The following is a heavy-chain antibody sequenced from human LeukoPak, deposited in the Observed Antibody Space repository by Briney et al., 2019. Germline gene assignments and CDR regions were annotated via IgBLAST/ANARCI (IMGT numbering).Heavy chain of an antibody. D-gene: IGHD1-1*01. Sequence: GGSLRLSCAASGFTFSSSWMRWVRQAPGKGLEWVANINQDGSQKYYVDSVKGRFTISRDNAKNSLYLQMNSLRAEDTAVYYCARYKSLGLWGQGTLVTVSS. CDR2: INQDGSQK. J-gene: IGHJ4*02. CDR1: GFTFSSSW. CDR3: ARYKSLGL. V-gene: IGHV3-7*01.